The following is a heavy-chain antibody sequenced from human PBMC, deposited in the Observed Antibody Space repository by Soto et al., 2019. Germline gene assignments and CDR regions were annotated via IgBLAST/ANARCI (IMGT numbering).Heavy chain of an antibody. Sequence: QVQLQESGPGLVKPSQTLSLTCTVSGGSISSGDYYWSWIRQPPGKGLEWIGYIYYSGSTYYNPSLRSXXTXPXVTSKNQFSRKLSSVTAADTAVYYCARWWFGEFFDYWGQGTLVTVSS. J-gene: IGHJ4*02. CDR2: IYYSGST. D-gene: IGHD3-10*01. CDR1: GGSISSGDYY. V-gene: IGHV4-30-4*01. CDR3: ARWWFGEFFDY.